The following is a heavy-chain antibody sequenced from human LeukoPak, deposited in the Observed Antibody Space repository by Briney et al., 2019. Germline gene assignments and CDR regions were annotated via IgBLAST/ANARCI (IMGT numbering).Heavy chain of an antibody. D-gene: IGHD6-19*01. Sequence: GGSLRLSCSVAGFSFDDYAMSWVRQAPGKGLEWVSGITRNGDITGYADSVRGRFTISRDNAKNSLYLQMNSLRAEDTALYYCARIQTGYSSGWSAYWGQGTLVTVSS. CDR3: ARIQTGYSSGWSAY. CDR1: GFSFDDYA. V-gene: IGHV3-20*04. CDR2: ITRNGDIT. J-gene: IGHJ4*02.